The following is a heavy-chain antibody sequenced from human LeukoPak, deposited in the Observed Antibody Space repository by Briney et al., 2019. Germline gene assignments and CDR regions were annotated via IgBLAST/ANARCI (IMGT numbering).Heavy chain of an antibody. CDR1: AFTFTRSA. Sequence: TSVKVSCKSSAFTFTRSAMQWVRQARGQRLEWIGWIVVGSGNTNYAQKFQERVTISRDMSTSTAYMELSSLRSEDTAVYYCAALVDYYDSSGYYVDYWGQGTLVTVSS. CDR3: AALVDYYDSSGYYVDY. J-gene: IGHJ4*02. CDR2: IVVGSGNT. D-gene: IGHD3-22*01. V-gene: IGHV1-58*02.